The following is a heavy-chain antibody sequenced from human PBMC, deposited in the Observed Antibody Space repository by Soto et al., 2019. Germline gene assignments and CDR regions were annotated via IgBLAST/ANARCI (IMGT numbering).Heavy chain of an antibody. CDR1: GLTSSDSA. CDR3: ARFLAATSRKGTYGMAV. J-gene: IGHJ6*02. V-gene: IGHV3-23*01. Sequence: EVQLLESGGGLVQPGGSLRLSCAASGLTSSDSAMSWVRQAPGKGLEWVSAISGAGGSAYYADSVKGRFTISRDNFKKMMYLQMQSLRVEDTAVYYCARFLAATSRKGTYGMAVWGQGPTVIVSS. D-gene: IGHD2-15*01. CDR2: ISGAGGSA.